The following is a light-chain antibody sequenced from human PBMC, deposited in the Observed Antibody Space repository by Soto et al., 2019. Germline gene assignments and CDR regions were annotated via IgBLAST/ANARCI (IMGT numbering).Light chain of an antibody. CDR1: QTISSW. V-gene: IGKV1-5*03. CDR2: KAS. J-gene: IGKJ5*01. CDR3: QQYNSYPIT. Sequence: DIQVPQSPSTLSGSVGDRVTTTWGASQTISSWLAWYQQKPGKAPKLLIYKASTLTSGVPSRFSGSGSGTEFTLTISSLQPDDFATYYCQQYNSYPITCGQGTRLEIK.